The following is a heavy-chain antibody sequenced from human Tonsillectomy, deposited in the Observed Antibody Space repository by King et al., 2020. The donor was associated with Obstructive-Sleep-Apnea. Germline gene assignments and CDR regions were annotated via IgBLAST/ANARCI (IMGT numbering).Heavy chain of an antibody. J-gene: IGHJ4*02. CDR3: ARNLAVAGTGHNYFDY. CDR1: GFTFSSYW. D-gene: IGHD6-19*01. V-gene: IGHV3-7*03. CDR2: IKQDGSEK. Sequence: VQLVESGGGLVQPGGSLRLSCAASGFTFSSYWMSWVRKAPGKGLEWVANIKQDGSEKYYVDSVKGRFTISRDNAKNSLYLQMNSLRAEDTAVYYCARNLAVAGTGHNYFDYWGQGTLVTVSS.